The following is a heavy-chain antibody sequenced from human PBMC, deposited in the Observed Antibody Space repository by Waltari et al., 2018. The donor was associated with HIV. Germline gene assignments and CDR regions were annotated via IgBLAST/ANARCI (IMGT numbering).Heavy chain of an antibody. CDR1: GGSINSRSYH. CDR3: ARDSSPILAAIDY. Sequence: QLQLQESGPGLVKPSETLSLTCIVPGGSINSRSYHWGWIRQPPGKGLEWIGSIYYSGSTYYKPSLKSRVTISVDTSKNQFSLKLSSVTAADTAVYYCARDSSPILAAIDYWGQGTLVTVSS. J-gene: IGHJ4*02. CDR2: IYYSGST. D-gene: IGHD6-19*01. V-gene: IGHV4-39*07.